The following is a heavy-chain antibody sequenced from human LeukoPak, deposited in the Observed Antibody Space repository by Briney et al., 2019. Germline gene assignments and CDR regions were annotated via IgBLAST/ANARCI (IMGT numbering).Heavy chain of an antibody. CDR3: ARGLRLGYYDSSGYFDY. D-gene: IGHD3-22*01. Sequence: SETLSLTCGVSGGSISSGGFSWSWIRQPPGKGLEWIGYIYHSGSTYYNPSLKSRVTISVDRSKNQFSLKLSSVTAADTAVYYCARGLRLGYYDSSGYFDYWGQGTLVTVSS. CDR2: IYHSGST. CDR1: GGSISSGGFS. J-gene: IGHJ4*02. V-gene: IGHV4-30-2*01.